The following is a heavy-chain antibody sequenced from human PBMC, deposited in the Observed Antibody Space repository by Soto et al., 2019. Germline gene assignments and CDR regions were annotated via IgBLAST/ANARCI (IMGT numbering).Heavy chain of an antibody. CDR1: GFTFSSYA. V-gene: IGHV3-30-3*01. CDR3: ARTYVDTAMLGLDY. J-gene: IGHJ4*02. D-gene: IGHD5-18*01. CDR2: ISYDGSNK. Sequence: GGSLRLSCAASGFTFSSYAMHWVRQAPGKGLEWVAVISYDGSNKYYADSVKGRFTISRDNSKNTLYLQMNSLRAEDTAVYYCARTYVDTAMLGLDYWGQGTLVTVSS.